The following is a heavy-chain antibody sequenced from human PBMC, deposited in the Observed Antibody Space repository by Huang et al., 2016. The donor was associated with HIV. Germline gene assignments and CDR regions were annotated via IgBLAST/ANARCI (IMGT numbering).Heavy chain of an antibody. Sequence: QLQLQESGPGQVKPSETLSLICTVSGDFISSTNYYWGWIRQSPGKGLEWVGSVYQSGSTNYNPSLKSRVTLSVDTSRNEFSLRLNSVTAADTAVYYCASQHIGAAATWFWGRGTQVAVSS. V-gene: IGHV4-39*01. CDR1: GDFISSTNYY. CDR3: ASQHIGAAATWF. CDR2: VYQSGST. D-gene: IGHD6-13*01. J-gene: IGHJ4*02.